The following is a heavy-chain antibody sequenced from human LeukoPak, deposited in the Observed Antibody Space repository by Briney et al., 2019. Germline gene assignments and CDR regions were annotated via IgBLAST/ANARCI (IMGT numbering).Heavy chain of an antibody. J-gene: IGHJ4*02. V-gene: IGHV3-21*06. D-gene: IGHD6-19*01. CDR1: GFTFSTYA. Sequence: GGSLRLSCVGTGFTFSTYAMNWVRQAPGKRLEWVSSISRGSTYIYYADSLRGRVTISRDDAENSLYLQMNSLRAADTAVYYCARGSWLAPFDYWGQGTLVTVSS. CDR3: ARGSWLAPFDY. CDR2: ISRGSTYI.